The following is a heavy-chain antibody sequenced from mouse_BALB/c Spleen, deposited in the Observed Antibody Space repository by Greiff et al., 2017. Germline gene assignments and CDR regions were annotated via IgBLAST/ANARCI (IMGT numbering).Heavy chain of an antibody. CDR3: ARGGLRPYAMDY. CDR2: IWAGGST. J-gene: IGHJ4*01. D-gene: IGHD2-4*01. CDR1: GFSLTSYG. V-gene: IGHV2-9*02. Sequence: VKLMESGPGLVAPSQSLSITCTVSGFSLTSYGVTWVRQPPGKGLEWLGVIWAGGSTNYNSALMSRLSISKDNSKSQVFLKMNSLQPDDTAMYYCARGGLRPYAMDYWGQGTSVTVSS.